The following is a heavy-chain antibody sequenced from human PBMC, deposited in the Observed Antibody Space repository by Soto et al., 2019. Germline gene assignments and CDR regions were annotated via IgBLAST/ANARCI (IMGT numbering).Heavy chain of an antibody. D-gene: IGHD3-22*01. CDR2: ISAYNGNT. CDR1: GYTFTSYG. Sequence: GASVKVSCKASGYTFTSYGISWVRQAPGQGLEWMGWISAYNGNTNYAQKLQGRVTMTTDTSTSTAYMELRSLRSDDTAVYYCARDRSTHYYDKSDAFDIWGQGTMVTVSS. V-gene: IGHV1-18*04. J-gene: IGHJ3*02. CDR3: ARDRSTHYYDKSDAFDI.